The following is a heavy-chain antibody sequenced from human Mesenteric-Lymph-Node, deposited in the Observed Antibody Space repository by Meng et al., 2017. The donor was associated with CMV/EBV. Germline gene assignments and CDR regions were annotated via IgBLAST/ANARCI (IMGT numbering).Heavy chain of an antibody. D-gene: IGHD3-16*01. J-gene: IGHJ4*02. CDR3: ASGAYYFDY. CDR2: INGDGGTT. Sequence: GESLKISCAASGFTVSSNYMSWVRQAPGKGLVWVSRINGDGGTTNYADSVKGRFTISRDNAKNTVYLQMNSLRADDTAVYYCASGAYYFDYWGQGSLVTVSS. V-gene: IGHV3-74*01. CDR1: GFTVSSNY.